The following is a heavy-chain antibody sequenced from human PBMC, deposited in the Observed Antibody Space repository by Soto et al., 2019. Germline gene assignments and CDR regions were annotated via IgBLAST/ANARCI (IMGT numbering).Heavy chain of an antibody. CDR1: GFNFSSYS. CDR2: ISSSSSYI. D-gene: IGHD2-15*01. J-gene: IGHJ6*02. CDR3: ARPRYCSGGSCFLAGMDV. Sequence: GGSLRLSCAASGFNFSSYSMNWVRQAPGKGLEWVSSISSSSSYIYYADSVKGRFTISRDNAKNSLYLQMNSLRAEDTAVYYCARPRYCSGGSCFLAGMDVWGQGTTVTVSS. V-gene: IGHV3-21*01.